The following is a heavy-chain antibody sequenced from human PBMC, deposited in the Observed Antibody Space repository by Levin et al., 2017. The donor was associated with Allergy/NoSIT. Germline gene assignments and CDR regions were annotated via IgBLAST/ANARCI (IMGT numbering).Heavy chain of an antibody. D-gene: IGHD4-11*01. J-gene: IGHJ3*02. Sequence: GGSLRLSCAASGITFTTYWMSWVRQAPGKGLEWVANIKQDGSETDYVDSVKGRFTISRDNAKNSLFLQMNSLRAEDTAVYYCARAQYLRDDVFNMWGQGTMVTVSS. CDR2: IKQDGSET. V-gene: IGHV3-7*02. CDR3: ARAQYLRDDVFNM. CDR1: GITFTTYW.